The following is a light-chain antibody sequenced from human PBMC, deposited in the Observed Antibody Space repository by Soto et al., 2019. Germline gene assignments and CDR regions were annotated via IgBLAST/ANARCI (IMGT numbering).Light chain of an antibody. CDR2: DVT. Sequence: QSVLTQPASVSASPGQSITISCAGTSNDIGAYQYVSWYQHRPGKAPRLIIYDVTDRPSGVSSRFSGSKSDNSASLTISGLQTDDEAAYYCSSFTTSLTVIFGGGTKVTVL. J-gene: IGLJ2*01. CDR3: SSFTTSLTVI. V-gene: IGLV2-14*01. CDR1: SNDIGAYQY.